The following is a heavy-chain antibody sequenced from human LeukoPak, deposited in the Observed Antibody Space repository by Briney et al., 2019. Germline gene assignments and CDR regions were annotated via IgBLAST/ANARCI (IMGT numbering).Heavy chain of an antibody. Sequence: PSETLSLTCTVSGYSISSGYYWGWIRQPPGKGLEWIGSIYHSGSTYYNPSLKSRVTISVDTSKNQFSLKLSSVTAADTAVYHCARWGYSSLYYFDYWGQGTLVTVSS. CDR3: ARWGYSSLYYFDY. V-gene: IGHV4-38-2*02. D-gene: IGHD5-24*01. J-gene: IGHJ4*02. CDR1: GYSISSGYY. CDR2: IYHSGST.